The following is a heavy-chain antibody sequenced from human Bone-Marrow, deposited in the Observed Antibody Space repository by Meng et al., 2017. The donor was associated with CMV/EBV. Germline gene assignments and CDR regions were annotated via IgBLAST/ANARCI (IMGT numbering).Heavy chain of an antibody. V-gene: IGHV3-7*01. CDR3: ARAAPYYDFWSGLSLGMDV. CDR2: IKQDGSEK. Sequence: GESLKISCAASGFTFSSSWRSWVRQAPGKGLEWVANIKQDGSEKYYVDSVKGRFTISRDNAKNSLYLQMNSLRAEDTAVYYCARAAPYYDFWSGLSLGMDVWGQGTTVTVSS. CDR1: GFTFSSSW. D-gene: IGHD3-3*01. J-gene: IGHJ6*02.